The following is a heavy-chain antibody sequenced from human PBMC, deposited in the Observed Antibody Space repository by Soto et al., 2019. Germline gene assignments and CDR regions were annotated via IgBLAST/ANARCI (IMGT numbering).Heavy chain of an antibody. V-gene: IGHV4-39*01. CDR1: GGSISSSRYY. Sequence: SETLSLTCTVSGGSISSSRYYCGWIRQPPGKGLEWIGSIYYSGSTYYNPSLKSRVTISVDTSKNQFSLKLSSVTAADTAVYYCASYDVAAADYYFDYWGQGTLVTVS. J-gene: IGHJ4*02. CDR3: ASYDVAAADYYFDY. D-gene: IGHD6-13*01. CDR2: IYYSGST.